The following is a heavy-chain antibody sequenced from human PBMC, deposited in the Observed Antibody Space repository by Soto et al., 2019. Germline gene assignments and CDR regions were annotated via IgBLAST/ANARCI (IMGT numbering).Heavy chain of an antibody. CDR3: EISLPGTYGAFDL. V-gene: IGHV3-74*01. J-gene: IGHJ3*01. CDR1: EFTFRSYW. D-gene: IGHD1-7*01. CDR2: ISGDGSST. Sequence: EVQLVDSGGGLVQPGGSLRLSCAASEFTFRSYWMHWVRQSPGKGLVWVSRISGDGSSTNYADSVKGRFTISRDNAKNTVYLQIDSLRAEDTAVYYCEISLPGTYGAFDLWGQGTMVTVSS.